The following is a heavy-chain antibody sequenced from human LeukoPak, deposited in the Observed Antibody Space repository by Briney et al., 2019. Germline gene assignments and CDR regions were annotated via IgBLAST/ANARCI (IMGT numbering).Heavy chain of an antibody. J-gene: IGHJ6*03. D-gene: IGHD2-15*01. CDR3: ARGLLSYYYYYMDV. CDR1: GGTFSSYA. V-gene: IGHV1-69*01. Sequence: GASVKVSCKASGGTFSSYAISWVRQAPGQGLEWMGGIIPIFGTANYAQKFQGRVTITADGSTSTAYMELSSLRSEDTAVYYCARGLLSYYYYYMDVWGKGTTVTVSS. CDR2: IIPIFGTA.